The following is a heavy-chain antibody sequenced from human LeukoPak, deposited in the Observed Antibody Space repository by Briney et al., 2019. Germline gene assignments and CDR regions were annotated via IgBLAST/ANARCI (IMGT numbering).Heavy chain of an antibody. J-gene: IGHJ4*02. Sequence: SETLFLTCTVSGGSISSYYWSWIRQPPGKGLEWIGYIYHSGSTNYNPSLKSRVTISVDTSKNQFSLKLSSVTAADTAVYYCARDLTGLDYWGQGTLVTVSS. V-gene: IGHV4-59*01. CDR1: GGSISSYY. D-gene: IGHD3-9*01. CDR2: IYHSGST. CDR3: ARDLTGLDY.